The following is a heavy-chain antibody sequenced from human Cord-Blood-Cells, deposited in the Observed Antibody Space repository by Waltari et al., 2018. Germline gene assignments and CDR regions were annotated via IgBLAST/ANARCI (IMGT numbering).Heavy chain of an antibody. J-gene: IGHJ4*02. D-gene: IGHD4-17*01. V-gene: IGHV1-69*10. Sequence: QVQLVQSGAEVKKPGSSVKVSCKASGGTFSSYAISWVRQAPGQGLEWMGGSIPILGIANYAKKCQGRVTITADKSTSTAYMELSSLRSEDTAVYYCARVGWMTSYYFDYWGQGTLVTVSS. CDR2: SIPILGIA. CDR1: GGTFSSYA. CDR3: ARVGWMTSYYFDY.